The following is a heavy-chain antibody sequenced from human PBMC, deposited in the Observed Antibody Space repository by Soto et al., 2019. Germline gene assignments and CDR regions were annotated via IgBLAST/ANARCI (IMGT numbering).Heavy chain of an antibody. D-gene: IGHD6-25*01. V-gene: IGHV4-31*03. CDR2: IYYSGST. CDR1: GGSISSVGHY. Sequence: SETLSLTCSVSGGSISSVGHYWTWIRQQPGKGLEWIGYIYYSGSTDYNPSLKSRVTISVDRSKNQFSLNLSPVTAADTAIYYCARESGGYDSSTRYGLDVWGQGTTVTVSS. J-gene: IGHJ6*02. CDR3: ARESGGYDSSTRYGLDV.